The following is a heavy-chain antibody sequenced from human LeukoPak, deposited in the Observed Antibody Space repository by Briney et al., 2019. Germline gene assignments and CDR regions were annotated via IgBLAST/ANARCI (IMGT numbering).Heavy chain of an antibody. J-gene: IGHJ4*02. V-gene: IGHV4-59*01. CDR3: ARCPRPFSDGNFDY. CDR2: IYYSGST. CDR1: GGSISSYY. D-gene: IGHD3-10*01. Sequence: SETLSLTCTVSGGSISSYYWSWIRQPPGKGLEWIGYIYYSGSTNYNPSLKSRVTISVDTSKNQFSLKLSSVTAADTAVYYCARCPRPFSDGNFDYWGQGTLVTVSS.